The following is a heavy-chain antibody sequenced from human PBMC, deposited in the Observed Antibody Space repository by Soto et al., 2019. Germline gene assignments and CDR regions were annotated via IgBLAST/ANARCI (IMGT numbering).Heavy chain of an antibody. V-gene: IGHV2-5*02. CDR2: IYWDDDK. J-gene: IGHJ4*02. Sequence: QITLKESGPTVVKPTQTLTLTCTLSGFSLSTNEVSVGWIRQPPGKALEWLALIYWDDDKRYSPSLKNRLTISKNXSKNQVVLTMTNMDPGDTATYYCAHRDGARFYFDYWGQGTLVTVTS. CDR1: GFSLSTNEVS. CDR3: AHRDGARFYFDY.